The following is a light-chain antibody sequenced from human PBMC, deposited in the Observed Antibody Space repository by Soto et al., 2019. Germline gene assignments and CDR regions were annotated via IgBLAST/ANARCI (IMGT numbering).Light chain of an antibody. Sequence: DIQMTQSPSTLSASVGDRVTITCRASQPISSWLAWYQQKPGKAPNLLIYGTSNLETGVPSRFSGSGSGTDFTLTISSLQPDDFATYFCQQYNSYPRTFGQGTKVEI. CDR2: GTS. V-gene: IGKV1-5*03. CDR3: QQYNSYPRT. J-gene: IGKJ1*01. CDR1: QPISSW.